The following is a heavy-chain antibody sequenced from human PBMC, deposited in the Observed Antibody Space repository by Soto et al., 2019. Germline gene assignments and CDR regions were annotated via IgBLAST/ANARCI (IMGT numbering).Heavy chain of an antibody. V-gene: IGHV1-18*01. Sequence: QVQLVQSGAEVKKPGASVKVSCKASGYTFTSYGISWVRQAPGQGLEWMGWISAYNGNTNYAQKLQGRVTMTTDTSTSTAYMELRSLRSDDTAVYYCATVILGFGELLDAFDIWGQGTMVTVSS. CDR2: ISAYNGNT. D-gene: IGHD3-10*01. CDR1: GYTFTSYG. J-gene: IGHJ3*02. CDR3: ATVILGFGELLDAFDI.